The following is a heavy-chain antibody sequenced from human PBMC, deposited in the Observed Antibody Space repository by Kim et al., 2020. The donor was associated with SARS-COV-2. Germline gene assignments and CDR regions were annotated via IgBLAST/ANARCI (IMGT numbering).Heavy chain of an antibody. CDR2: VSGDASIT. CDR1: GFTSRTYW. D-gene: IGHD1-1*01. CDR3: ERGMFRNGLDV. Sequence: GGSLRLSCAASGFTSRTYWINWVRQTPGKGLVWVSRVSGDASITHYADSVKGRFTMSRDNAENTAYIQMNSLRGDDTAVYYCERGMFRNGLDVWGQGTTGTVSS. V-gene: IGHV3-74*01. J-gene: IGHJ6*02.